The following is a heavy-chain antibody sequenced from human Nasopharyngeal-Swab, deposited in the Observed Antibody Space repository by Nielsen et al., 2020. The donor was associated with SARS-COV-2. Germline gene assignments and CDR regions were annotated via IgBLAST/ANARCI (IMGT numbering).Heavy chain of an antibody. CDR2: MNPNSGNT. V-gene: IGHV1-8*01. D-gene: IGHD6-6*01. Sequence: ASVKVSRKASGYTFTSYDINWVRQATGQGLEWMGWMNPNSGNTGYAQKFQGRVTMTRNTSISTAYMELSSLRSEDTAVYYCARGIGSSSWIHYYYYYGMDVWGQGTTVTVSS. CDR3: ARGIGSSSWIHYYYYYGMDV. CDR1: GYTFTSYD. J-gene: IGHJ6*02.